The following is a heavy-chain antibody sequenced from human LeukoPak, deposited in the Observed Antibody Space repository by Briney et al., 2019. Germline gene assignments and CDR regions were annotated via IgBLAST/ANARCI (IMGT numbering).Heavy chain of an antibody. V-gene: IGHV1-69*13. CDR2: IIPIFGTA. CDR3: ARDSPAQYCSGGSCYYYDY. Sequence: ASVKVSCKASGGTFISYAISWVRQAPGQGLERMGGIIPIFGTANYAQKFQGRVTITADESTSTAYMELSSLRSEDTAVYYCARDSPAQYCSGGSCYYYDYWGQGTLVTVSS. CDR1: GGTFISYA. D-gene: IGHD2-15*01. J-gene: IGHJ4*02.